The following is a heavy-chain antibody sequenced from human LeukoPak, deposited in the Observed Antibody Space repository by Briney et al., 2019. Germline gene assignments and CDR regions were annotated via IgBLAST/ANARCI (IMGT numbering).Heavy chain of an antibody. CDR1: GFTFSGYW. Sequence: GGSLRLSCAASGFTFSGYWMTWVRQGPGKGLEWVSAISGSGGSTYYADSVKGRFTISRDNSKNTLYLQMNSLRAEDTAVYYCAKDLEPEDIVVVVAANLGYDYWGQGTLVTVSS. CDR2: ISGSGGST. J-gene: IGHJ4*02. V-gene: IGHV3-23*01. CDR3: AKDLEPEDIVVVVAANLGYDY. D-gene: IGHD2-15*01.